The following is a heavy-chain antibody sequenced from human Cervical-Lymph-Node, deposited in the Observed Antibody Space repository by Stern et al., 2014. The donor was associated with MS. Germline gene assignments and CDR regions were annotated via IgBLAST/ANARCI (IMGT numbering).Heavy chain of an antibody. J-gene: IGHJ4*02. V-gene: IGHV7-4-1*02. CDR3: ARSQPFSY. CDR1: GSTFTASS. D-gene: IGHD6-13*01. CDR2: INTKTGNP. Sequence: VQLVESGSELKQPGASVTVACRVSGSTFTASSISWVRQAPGRGLEWMGWINTKTGNPTYALDFTGRFVFSLDTSVSTAFLQISSLKAEDTAVYYCARSQPFSYWGQGTLVTVSP.